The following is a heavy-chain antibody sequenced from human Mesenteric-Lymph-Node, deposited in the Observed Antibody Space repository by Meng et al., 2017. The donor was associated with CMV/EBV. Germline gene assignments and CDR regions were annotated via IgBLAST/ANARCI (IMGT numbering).Heavy chain of an antibody. Sequence: GEALKISCVASGFSFDRYWMTWVRQAPGKGLEWLANIRSDGGSTYYLESLKGRFTISRDNAKNSLYLQMNSLRAEDTAVYHCARDPFRDGFWGQGKLVTVSS. CDR2: IRSDGGST. V-gene: IGHV3-7*03. J-gene: IGHJ4*02. CDR3: ARDPFRDGF. CDR1: GFSFDRYW.